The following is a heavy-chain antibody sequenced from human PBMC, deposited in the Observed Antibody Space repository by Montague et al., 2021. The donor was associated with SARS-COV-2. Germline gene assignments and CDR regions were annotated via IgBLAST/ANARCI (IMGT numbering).Heavy chain of an antibody. CDR2: ISYEGSQK. Sequence: SLSLSLSASGFTFNNYGIHWVRQAPGKGLEWVAVISYEGSQKFFTDSVKGRFVISRDSAQSTVYLQMNSLRVEDTAVYYCAKASQVFWLGQFARDAFDIWGQGTTVSVSS. V-gene: IGHV3-30*18. D-gene: IGHD3-10*01. CDR1: GFTFNNYG. CDR3: AKASQVFWLGQFARDAFDI. J-gene: IGHJ3*02.